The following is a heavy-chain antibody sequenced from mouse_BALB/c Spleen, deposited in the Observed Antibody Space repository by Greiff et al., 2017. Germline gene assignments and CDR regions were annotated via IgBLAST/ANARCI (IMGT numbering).Heavy chain of an antibody. CDR1: GFSLTGYG. CDR2: IWGDGST. D-gene: IGHD4-1*01. J-gene: IGHJ1*01. Sequence: VQLQQSGPGLVAPSQSLSITCTVSGFSLTGYGVNWVRQPPGKGLEWLGMIWGDGSTAYNSAHKSRLSISTDDSTCKVFLKMNSLQTDDNARYYCARVANWDMVWYFDVWGAGTTVTVSS. V-gene: IGHV2-6-7*01. CDR3: ARVANWDMVWYFDV.